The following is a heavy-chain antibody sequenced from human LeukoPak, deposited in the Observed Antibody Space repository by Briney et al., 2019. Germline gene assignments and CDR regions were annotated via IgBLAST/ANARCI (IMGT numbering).Heavy chain of an antibody. CDR1: GFTVSSNY. CDR2: IYSGGST. CDR3: ARDRGCGDCYPPANDAFDI. D-gene: IGHD2-21*02. V-gene: IGHV3-66*01. J-gene: IGHJ3*02. Sequence: GGSLRLSCAASGFTVSSNYMSWARQAPGKGLEWVPVIYSGGSTYYADSVKGRFTISRDNSKNTLYLQMNSLRAEDTAVYYCARDRGCGDCYPPANDAFDIWGQGTMVTVSS.